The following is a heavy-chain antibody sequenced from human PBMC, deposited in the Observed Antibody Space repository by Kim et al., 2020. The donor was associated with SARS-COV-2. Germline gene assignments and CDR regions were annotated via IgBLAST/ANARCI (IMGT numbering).Heavy chain of an antibody. CDR1: GFTFSSYA. J-gene: IGHJ4*02. CDR2: TSGSGGST. V-gene: IGHV3-23*01. D-gene: IGHD2-15*01. Sequence: GGSLRLSCAASGFTFSSYALNWVRQAPGKGLEWVSGTSGSGGSTYNYADSVKGRFTISRDYSKNTVNLQMNSLTTDDMAIYFCAKTGCSGGNCYGYYFDYWGQGTLVTVAS. CDR3: AKTGCSGGNCYGYYFDY.